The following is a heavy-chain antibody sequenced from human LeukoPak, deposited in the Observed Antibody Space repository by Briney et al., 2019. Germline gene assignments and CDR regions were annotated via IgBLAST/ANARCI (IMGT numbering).Heavy chain of an antibody. CDR2: IYYRGST. CDR1: GGSISSTIYY. CDR3: ARYLRRELLLCFDY. Sequence: PSETLSLTCTVSGGSISSTIYYWGWIRQPPGKGLEWIGSIYYRGSTYYNPSLKSRVAISVDTSKNQFSLRLSSVTAADTAVYYCARYLRRELLLCFDYWGQGTLVTVSS. J-gene: IGHJ4*02. D-gene: IGHD1-26*01. V-gene: IGHV4-39*07.